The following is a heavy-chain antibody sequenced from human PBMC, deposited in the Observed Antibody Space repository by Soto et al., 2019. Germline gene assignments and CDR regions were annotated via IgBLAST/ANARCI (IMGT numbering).Heavy chain of an antibody. V-gene: IGHV4-61*01. CDR2: IYYSGST. Sequence: QVQLQESGPGLVKPSETLSLTCTVSGGSVSSGSYYWSWIRQPTGKGLEWIGYIYYSGSTNYNPSLKSRVTISVDTSKNQFSLKLSSVTAAHTAVYYCARDREYSYGYHFDYWGQGTLVTVSS. CDR1: GGSVSSGSYY. CDR3: ARDREYSYGYHFDY. J-gene: IGHJ4*02. D-gene: IGHD5-18*01.